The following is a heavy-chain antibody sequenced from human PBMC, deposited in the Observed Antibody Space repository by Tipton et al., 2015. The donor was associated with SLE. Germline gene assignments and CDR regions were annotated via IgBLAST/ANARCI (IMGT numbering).Heavy chain of an antibody. V-gene: IGHV3-30*02. D-gene: IGHD3-10*01. CDR1: GFTFSSYS. CDR3: AKVTYYYGSYYYYMDV. Sequence: GSLRLSCAASGFTFSSYSMNWVRQAPGKGLEWVSFIRSDGNLRQYSDSVNGRFTISRDNSENTLSLQMNSLRAEDTAVYYCAKVTYYYGSYYYYMDVWGRGTTVTVSS. CDR2: IRSDGNLR. J-gene: IGHJ6*03.